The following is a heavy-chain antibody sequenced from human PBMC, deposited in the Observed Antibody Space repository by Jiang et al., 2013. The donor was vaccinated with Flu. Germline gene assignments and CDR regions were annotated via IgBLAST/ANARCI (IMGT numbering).Heavy chain of an antibody. D-gene: IGHD2-2*01. CDR2: IDPSDSYT. Sequence: QLVEVRSRGEKDPGRSLRISCKGSGYSFTSYWISWVRQMPGKGLEWMGRIDPSDSYTNYSPSFQGHVTISADKSISTAYLQWSSLKASDTAMYYCARASSTSSYGMDVWGQGTTVTVSS. V-gene: IGHV5-10-1*03. J-gene: IGHJ6*02. CDR3: ARASSTSSYGMDV. CDR1: GYSFTSYW.